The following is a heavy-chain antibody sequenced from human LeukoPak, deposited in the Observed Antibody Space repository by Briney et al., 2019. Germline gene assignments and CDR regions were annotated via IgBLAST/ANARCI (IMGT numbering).Heavy chain of an antibody. CDR3: AGKYYYDISGYYYVDY. D-gene: IGHD3-22*01. CDR2: IYHSGST. CDR1: GYSISSGYY. V-gene: IGHV4-38-2*02. Sequence: SETLSLTCTVSGYSISSGYYWGWIRQPPGKGLEWIGSIYHSGSTYYNPSLKSRVTVSIDTSKNQFSLKLSSVTAADTAVYYCAGKYYYDISGYYYVDYWGQGTLVTVSS. J-gene: IGHJ4*02.